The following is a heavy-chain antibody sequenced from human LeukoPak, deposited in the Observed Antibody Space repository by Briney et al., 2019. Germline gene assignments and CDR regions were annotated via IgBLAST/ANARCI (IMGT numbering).Heavy chain of an antibody. D-gene: IGHD2-21*01. V-gene: IGHV3-53*01. CDR3: ASAREYCGSAECYEYFQH. CDR2: IYSGGST. J-gene: IGHJ1*01. CDR1: GFTFTSYA. Sequence: GGSLRLSCAASGFTFTSYAMTWLRQAPGKGLEWVSVIYSGGSTYNAGSVNGRFTVSRDNSRNTLFLQMNNLRAEDTALYFCASAREYCGSAECYEYFQHWGQGTLVIVSS.